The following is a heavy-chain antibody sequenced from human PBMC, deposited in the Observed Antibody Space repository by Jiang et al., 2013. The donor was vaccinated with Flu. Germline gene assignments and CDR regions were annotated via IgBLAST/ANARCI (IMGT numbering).Heavy chain of an antibody. J-gene: IGHJ3*02. Sequence: SGAEVKKPGASVKVSCKAFGYTFTNYPMHWVRQAPGQRLEWMGWINAGNGNTKYSQKFQGRVTIIRDTSASKAYMELSSLRSEDTAVYYCARDSRCSGGSCAGARFAFDIWGQGTMVTVSS. V-gene: IGHV1-3*01. CDR1: GYTFTNYP. CDR2: INAGNGNT. D-gene: IGHD2-15*01. CDR3: ARDSRCSGGSCAGARFAFDI.